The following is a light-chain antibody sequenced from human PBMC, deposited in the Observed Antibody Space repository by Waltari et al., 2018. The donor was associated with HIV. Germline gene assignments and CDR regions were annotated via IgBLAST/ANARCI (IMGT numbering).Light chain of an antibody. CDR3: CSYSGTGVI. V-gene: IGLV2-23*02. CDR2: EVI. J-gene: IGLJ2*01. Sequence: QSALTQPASVSGSLGQSITISCSGTSSDVGAYNLVSWYQKYPGKAPKLMIFEVIKRPSGVSDRFSCSRSGNTASLTISGLQTEDEGDYYCCSYSGTGVIFGGGTKVTVL. CDR1: SSDVGAYNL.